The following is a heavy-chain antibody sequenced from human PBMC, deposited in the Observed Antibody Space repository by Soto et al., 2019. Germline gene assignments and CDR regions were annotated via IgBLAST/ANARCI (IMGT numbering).Heavy chain of an antibody. V-gene: IGHV3-73*01. J-gene: IGHJ4*02. CDR1: GFTFSGSA. D-gene: IGHD5-18*01. CDR2: IRSKANSYAT. Sequence: GGSLRLSCAASGFTFSGSAMHWVRQASGKGLEWVGRIRSKANSYATAYAASVKGRFTISRDDSKNTAYLQMNSLKTEDTAVYYCTVRRAVVDTAMVRWDYWGQGTLVTVSS. CDR3: TVRRAVVDTAMVRWDY.